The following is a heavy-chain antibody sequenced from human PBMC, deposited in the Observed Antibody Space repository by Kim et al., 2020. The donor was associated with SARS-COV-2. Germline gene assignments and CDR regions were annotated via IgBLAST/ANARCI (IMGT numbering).Heavy chain of an antibody. CDR2: INAGNGNT. CDR1: GYTFTSYA. CDR3: ARVEVSYYGSGSYLAAFYYYYGMDA. V-gene: IGHV1-3*01. J-gene: IGHJ6*02. Sequence: ASVKVSCKASGYTFTSYAMHWVRQAPGQRLEWMGWINAGNGNTKYSQKFQGRVTITRDTSASTAYMELSSLRSEDTAVYYCARVEVSYYGSGSYLAAFYYYYGMDAWGQGTTVTVSS. D-gene: IGHD3-10*01.